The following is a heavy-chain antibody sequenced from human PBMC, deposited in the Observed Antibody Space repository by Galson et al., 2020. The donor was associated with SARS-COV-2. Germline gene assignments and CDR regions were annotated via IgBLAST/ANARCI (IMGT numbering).Heavy chain of an antibody. V-gene: IGHV5-10-1*01. Sequence: HGESLKISCQPSGYNFNTYSLTSYWISWVRQVPGKGLEWMGRIDPSDSYTTYSPSFEGHVTISVDKSISAAYLHWSTLRASDTAIYYCARTVYSAYDHNWFDAWGQGTLVTVSS. CDR3: ARTVYSAYDHNWFDA. D-gene: IGHD5-12*01. CDR2: IDPSDSYT. CDR1: GYNFNTYSLTSYW. J-gene: IGHJ5*02.